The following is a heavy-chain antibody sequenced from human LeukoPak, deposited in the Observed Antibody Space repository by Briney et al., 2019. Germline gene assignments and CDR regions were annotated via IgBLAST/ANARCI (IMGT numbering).Heavy chain of an antibody. J-gene: IGHJ4*02. Sequence: LVTVSFKASGGTFSSYAISWVRQAPGQGLEWMGGIIPIFGTANYAQKFQGRVTITADESTSTAYMELSSLRSEDTAVYYCAGEYYDSSGYYQGPPYFDYWGQGTLVTVSS. V-gene: IGHV1-69*13. D-gene: IGHD3-22*01. CDR3: AGEYYDSSGYYQGPPYFDY. CDR2: IIPIFGTA. CDR1: GGTFSSYA.